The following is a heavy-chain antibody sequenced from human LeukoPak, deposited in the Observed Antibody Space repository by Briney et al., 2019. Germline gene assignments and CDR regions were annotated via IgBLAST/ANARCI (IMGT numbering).Heavy chain of an antibody. Sequence: KPSETLSLTCTVSGGSISSGGYYWSWIRQPPGKGLEWIGYIYHSGSTYYNPSLKSRVTISVDRSKNQFSLKLSSVTAADTAVYYCARDRSTGETDYWGQGTLVTVSS. V-gene: IGHV4-30-2*01. CDR1: GGSISSGGYY. J-gene: IGHJ4*02. CDR2: IYHSGST. CDR3: ARDRSTGETDY. D-gene: IGHD7-27*01.